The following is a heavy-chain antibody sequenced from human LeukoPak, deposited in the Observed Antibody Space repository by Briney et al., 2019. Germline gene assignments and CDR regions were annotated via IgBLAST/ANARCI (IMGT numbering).Heavy chain of an antibody. D-gene: IGHD3-3*01. Sequence: ASVKVSCKASGYTFTTYGINWVRQAPGQGLEWMGWITPYNGNTKYAQKFQGRVPMTTDTSTSTAYMELRSLRSDDTAVYYCARDLVSWSGYYREHPFDYWGQGTLVTVPS. V-gene: IGHV1-18*01. CDR2: ITPYNGNT. CDR1: GYTFTTYG. CDR3: ARDLVSWSGYYREHPFDY. J-gene: IGHJ4*02.